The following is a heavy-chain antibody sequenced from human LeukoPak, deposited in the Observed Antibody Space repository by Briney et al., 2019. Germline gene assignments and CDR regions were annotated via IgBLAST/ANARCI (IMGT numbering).Heavy chain of an antibody. CDR2: IYSDGST. J-gene: IGHJ4*02. CDR1: GFTFSDYY. V-gene: IGHV3-66*04. CDR3: ASHDYGDYGHFDY. D-gene: IGHD4-17*01. Sequence: GGSLRLSCAASGFTFSDYYMSWVRQAPGKGLEWVSVIYSDGSTYYADSVKGRFTISRDNSKNTLYLQMNSLRAEDTAVYYCASHDYGDYGHFDYWGQGTLVTVSS.